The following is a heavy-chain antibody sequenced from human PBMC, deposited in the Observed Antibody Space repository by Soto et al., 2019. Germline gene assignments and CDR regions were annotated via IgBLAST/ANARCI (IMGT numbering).Heavy chain of an antibody. D-gene: IGHD1-26*01. V-gene: IGHV1-69*05. Sequence: QVQLVQSGAEVKKPGSSVTVSCKASGGTFSSYTISWVRQAPGQGLEWMGGIIPIFGTANYAKKFQGRVTXAXAXSXXTASMELSSLRSEDTAVYYCARGNHRVLQLLYFDLWGRGTLVTVSS. CDR3: ARGNHRVLQLLYFDL. CDR2: IIPIFGTA. J-gene: IGHJ2*01. CDR1: GGTFSSYT.